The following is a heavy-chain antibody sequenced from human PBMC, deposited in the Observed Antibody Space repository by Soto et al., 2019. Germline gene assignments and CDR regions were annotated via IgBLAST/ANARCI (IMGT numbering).Heavy chain of an antibody. V-gene: IGHV4-61*01. CDR2: IYYSGST. J-gene: IGHJ6*02. CDR3: AREPPSYYYDSSGYV. CDR1: GGSVRSGSYY. D-gene: IGHD3-22*01. Sequence: SETLSLTSTVSGGSVRSGSYYWSWIRQPPGKGLEWIGYIYYSGSTNYNPSLKSRVTISVDTSKNQFSLKLSSVTAADTAVYYCAREPPSYYYDSSGYVWGQGTTVTVS.